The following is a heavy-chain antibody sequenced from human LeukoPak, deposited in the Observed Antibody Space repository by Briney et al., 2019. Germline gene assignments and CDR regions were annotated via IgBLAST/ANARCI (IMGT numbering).Heavy chain of an antibody. CDR2: VNGNGGST. J-gene: IGHJ4*02. Sequence: GGSLRLSCAASGFSFSTYAMSWVRQAPGKGLEWVSGVNGNGGSTSYADSVKGRFTIFRDNSKNTVYLQMDSLRVEDTAVYYCAKSLYGGCDYWGQGTVVTVSS. V-gene: IGHV3-23*01. D-gene: IGHD3-16*02. CDR1: GFSFSTYA. CDR3: AKSLYGGCDY.